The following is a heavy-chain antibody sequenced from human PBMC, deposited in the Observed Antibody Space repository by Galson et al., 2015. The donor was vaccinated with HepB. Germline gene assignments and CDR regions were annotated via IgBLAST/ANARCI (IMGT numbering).Heavy chain of an antibody. D-gene: IGHD1-26*01. V-gene: IGHV3-48*02. Sequence: SLRLSCAASGFTFSSCSMNWVRQAPGKGLEWLSYMSGTTGSIYYADSVKGRFTISRDNAKNSLYLQMNSLRDEDTAVYYCARKWELLGEDAFDIWGQGTMVVVSS. CDR3: ARKWELLGEDAFDI. CDR1: GFTFSSCS. J-gene: IGHJ3*02. CDR2: MSGTTGSI.